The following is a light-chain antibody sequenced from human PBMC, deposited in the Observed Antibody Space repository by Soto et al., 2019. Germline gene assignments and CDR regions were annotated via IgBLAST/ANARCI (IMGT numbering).Light chain of an antibody. V-gene: IGKV3-15*01. CDR1: QSVSSN. J-gene: IGKJ1*01. Sequence: EIVMTQSPATLSVSPGERATLSCRASQSVSSNLAWYQQKPGQAPRLLIYGASTRATGIPARFSGSGSGTEFTITIIRLQSEDFAFYYCQQYNNWPPMAFGQGTKVEIK. CDR2: GAS. CDR3: QQYNNWPPMA.